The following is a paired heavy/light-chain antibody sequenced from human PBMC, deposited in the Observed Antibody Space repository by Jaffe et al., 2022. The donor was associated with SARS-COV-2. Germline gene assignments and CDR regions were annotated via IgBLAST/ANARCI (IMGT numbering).Light chain of an antibody. CDR2: GAS. Sequence: DIQMTQSPSSLSASVGDRVTITCRASQGIGNHLTWYQQKPGKAPKRLIYGASILQSGVPTRFSGSGSGTEFTLTIGALQPEDFATYYCLQHNSYPRVTFGGGTKVEIK. CDR1: QGIGNH. CDR3: LQHNSYPRVT. V-gene: IGKV1-17*01. J-gene: IGKJ4*01.
Heavy chain of an antibody. CDR2: ISGSGSTT. Sequence: EAQLVESGGGLVQPGGSLRLSCAASGFRFSDYSINWVRQAPGKGPEWISYISGSGSTTDYADSVKGRFTISRDNARNSLYLQMDSLTSEDTAVYYCECPDSGSYIGPFHIWGQGTMVAVSS. V-gene: IGHV3-48*01. J-gene: IGHJ3*02. CDR1: GFRFSDYS. D-gene: IGHD1-26*01. CDR3: ECPDSGSYIGPFHI.